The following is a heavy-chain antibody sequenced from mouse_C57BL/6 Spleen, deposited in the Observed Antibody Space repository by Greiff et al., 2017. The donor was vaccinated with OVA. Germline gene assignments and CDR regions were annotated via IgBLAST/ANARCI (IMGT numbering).Heavy chain of an antibody. V-gene: IGHV1-82*01. D-gene: IGHD2-4*01. CDR3: ARGGDYDGGYYAMDY. CDR2: IYPGDGDT. CDR1: GYAFSSSW. Sequence: VQLVESGPELVKPGASVKISCKASGYAFSSSWMNWVKQRPGKGLEWIGRIYPGDGDTNYNGKFKGKATLTADKSSSTAYMQLSSLTSEDSAVYFCARGGDYDGGYYAMDYWGQGTSVTVSS. J-gene: IGHJ4*01.